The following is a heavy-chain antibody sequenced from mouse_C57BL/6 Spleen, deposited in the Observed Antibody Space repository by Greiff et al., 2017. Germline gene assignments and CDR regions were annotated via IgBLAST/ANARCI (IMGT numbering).Heavy chain of an antibody. J-gene: IGHJ1*03. V-gene: IGHV3-6*01. CDR3: ARGLPYWYFDV. Sequence: EVQLVESGPGLVKPSQSLSLTCSVTGYSITSGYYWNWIRQFPGNKLEWMGYISYDGSNNYNPSLKNRISITRDTSKNQFFLKLNAVTTEDTATYYGARGLPYWYFDVWGTGTTVTVSS. CDR1: GYSITSGYY. CDR2: ISYDGSN.